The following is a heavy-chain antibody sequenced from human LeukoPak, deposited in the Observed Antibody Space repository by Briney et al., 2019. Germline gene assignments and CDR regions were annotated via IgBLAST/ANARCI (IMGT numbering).Heavy chain of an antibody. J-gene: IGHJ5*02. CDR3: ARDLRYFDWYGGNWFDP. V-gene: IGHV4-34*01. Sequence: PSETLSLTCAVYGGSFSGYYWSWIRQPPGKGLEWIGEINHSGSTNYNPSLKSRATISVDTSKNQFSLKLSSVTAADTAVYYCARDLRYFDWYGGNWFDPWGQGTLVTVSS. CDR2: INHSGST. CDR1: GGSFSGYY. D-gene: IGHD3-9*01.